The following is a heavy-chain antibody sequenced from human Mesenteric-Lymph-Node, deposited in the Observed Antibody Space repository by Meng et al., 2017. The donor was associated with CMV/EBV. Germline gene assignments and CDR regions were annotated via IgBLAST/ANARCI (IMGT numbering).Heavy chain of an antibody. J-gene: IGHJ4*02. V-gene: IGHV3-30*02. D-gene: IGHD1-26*01. CDR3: ARRGSYQRGYFDY. CDR1: GFTFSSYG. Sequence: GGSLRLSCAASGFTFSSYGMHWVRQAPGKGLEWVAFIRYDGSNKYYADSVKGRFTISRDNAKNSLYLRMNSLRAEDTAVYYCARRGSYQRGYFDYWGQGTLVTVSS. CDR2: IRYDGSNK.